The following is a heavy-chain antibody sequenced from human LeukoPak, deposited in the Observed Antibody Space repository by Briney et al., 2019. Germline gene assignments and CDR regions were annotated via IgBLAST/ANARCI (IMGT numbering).Heavy chain of an antibody. J-gene: IGHJ4*02. Sequence: ASVKVSCKISANVFNSSYIDWVRQAPGQGLEWVGWINVRRGGTKYAQRFQDRVTLTWDTSVSTAYMELTSLRSDDTAIYYCSTHYYDITTCQDFWGQGTLVTVSS. V-gene: IGHV1-2*02. CDR1: ANVFNSSY. CDR3: STHYYDITTCQDF. CDR2: INVRRGGT. D-gene: IGHD3-22*01.